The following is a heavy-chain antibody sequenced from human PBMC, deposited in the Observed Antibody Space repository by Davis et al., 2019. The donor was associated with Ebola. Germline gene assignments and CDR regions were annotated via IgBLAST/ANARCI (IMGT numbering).Heavy chain of an antibody. CDR2: VHYSGST. CDR1: GASISSSY. V-gene: IGHV4-59*08. CDR3: ARGEYGFGELFSWYYGMDV. J-gene: IGHJ6*02. Sequence: SETLSLTCTVSGASISSSYWSWIRQPPGKGLDWIGYVHYSGSTYYNPSLKSRVTISVDTSKNQFSLKLSSVTAADTAVYYCARGEYGFGELFSWYYGMDVWGQGTTVTVSS. D-gene: IGHD3-10*01.